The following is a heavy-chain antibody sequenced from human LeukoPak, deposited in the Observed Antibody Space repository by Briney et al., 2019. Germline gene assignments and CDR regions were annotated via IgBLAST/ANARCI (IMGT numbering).Heavy chain of an antibody. CDR2: IWYDGSKK. J-gene: IGHJ4*02. D-gene: IGHD6-6*01. CDR3: AREYSSSAGGDY. V-gene: IGHV3-33*01. CDR1: GFTFSSYG. Sequence: GGSLRLSCAASGFTFSSYGMHWVRQAPGKGLEWVAIIWYDGSKKYYADSVKGRFTISRDNSKNTLYLQMNNLRAEDTAVYYCAREYSSSAGGDYWGQGTLVTVSS.